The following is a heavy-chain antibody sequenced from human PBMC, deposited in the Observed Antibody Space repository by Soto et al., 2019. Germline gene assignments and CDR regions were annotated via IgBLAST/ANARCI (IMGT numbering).Heavy chain of an antibody. CDR1: GGTFSRYG. CDR2: IIPIFGTP. D-gene: IGHD6-13*01. CDR3: ASTPLRLAAAGQYYFDY. J-gene: IGHJ4*02. V-gene: IGHV1-69*12. Sequence: QVQLVQSGAEVKKPGSSVKVSCKASGGTFSRYGISWVRQAPGQGLEWMGGIIPIFGTPNYAQKFQDRVTITADESTSTAYLELSSLRSEDTAVYYCASTPLRLAAAGQYYFDYWGQGTLVTVSS.